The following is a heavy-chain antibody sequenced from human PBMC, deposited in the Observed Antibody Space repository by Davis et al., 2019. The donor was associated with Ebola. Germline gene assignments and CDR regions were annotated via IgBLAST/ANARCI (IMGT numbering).Heavy chain of an antibody. V-gene: IGHV1-18*01. J-gene: IGHJ5*02. D-gene: IGHD3-10*01. CDR3: ARDWGMVRSAGWFDP. Sequence: ASVKVSCKASGYTFTSYGISWVRQGPGQGLAWMGWISGYNGNTHYAQKLQGRVTMTTDTSTSTDYMELRSLRSDDTAVYYCARDWGMVRSAGWFDPWGQGTLVTVSS. CDR2: ISGYNGNT. CDR1: GYTFTSYG.